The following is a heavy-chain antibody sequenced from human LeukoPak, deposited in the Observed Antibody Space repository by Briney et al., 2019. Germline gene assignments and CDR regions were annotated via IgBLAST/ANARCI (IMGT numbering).Heavy chain of an antibody. V-gene: IGHV3-30*02. Sequence: PGGSLRLSCATSGFVFSNNGMHWVRQAPGKRLEWVAVIRDDESNKNYADSVKGRFTISRDNSKNTLSLQTNSLRPDDTAVYSCAKVSYGDYVAWGQGALFIASS. CDR1: GFVFSNNG. D-gene: IGHD4-17*01. CDR3: AKVSYGDYVA. CDR2: IRDDESNK. J-gene: IGHJ5*02.